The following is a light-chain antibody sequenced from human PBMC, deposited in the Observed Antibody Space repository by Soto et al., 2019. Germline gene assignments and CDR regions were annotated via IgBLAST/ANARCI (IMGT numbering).Light chain of an antibody. CDR2: DAS. J-gene: IGKJ1*01. Sequence: EIVMTQSPATLSVSPGEGVTLSCRASQSVSSNLAWYQQRPGQAPRLLIYDASNRATGIPARFSGSGSGTDFTLTISSLEPEDFAVYYCQQYGSSLRGTFGQGTKVDI. CDR3: QQYGSSLRGT. V-gene: IGKV3D-15*02. CDR1: QSVSSN.